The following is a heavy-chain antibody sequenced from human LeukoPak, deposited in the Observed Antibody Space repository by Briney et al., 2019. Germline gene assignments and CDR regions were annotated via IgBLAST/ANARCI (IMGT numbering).Heavy chain of an antibody. D-gene: IGHD6-19*01. CDR1: GFPFSSYW. J-gene: IGHJ4*02. CDR2: IYSGGST. CDR3: ASIKVAVAGSGA. Sequence: GGSLRLSRVASGFPFSSYWMTWVRQAPGKGLEWVSVIYSGGSTYYADSVKGRFTISRDNSKNTLYLQMNSLRAEDTAVYYCASIKVAVAGSGAWGQGTLVTVSS. V-gene: IGHV3-53*01.